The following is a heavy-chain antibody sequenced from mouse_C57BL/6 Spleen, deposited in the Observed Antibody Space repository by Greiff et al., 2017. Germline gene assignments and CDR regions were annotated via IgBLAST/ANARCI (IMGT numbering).Heavy chain of an antibody. CDR2: ISSGGSYP. V-gene: IGHV5-6*02. J-gene: IGHJ2*01. Sequence: DVKLVESGGDLVKPGGSLKLSCAASGFTFSSYGMSWVRQTPDKRLEWVATISSGGSYPYSPDSVKGRFTISRDNAKNTLYLQMSSLKSEDTAMYYCARQAGGYYFDCWGTGTTLTVSS. D-gene: IGHD6-1*01. CDR1: GFTFSSYG. CDR3: ARQAGGYYFDC.